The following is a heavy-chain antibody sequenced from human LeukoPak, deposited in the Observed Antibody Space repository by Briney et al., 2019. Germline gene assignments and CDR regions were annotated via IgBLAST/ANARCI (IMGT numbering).Heavy chain of an antibody. CDR2: INPSGSST. D-gene: IGHD3-10*01. J-gene: IGHJ4*02. CDR3: ARDIFMVRGVITEVAFDY. Sequence: VASVKVSCKASGYTFTDYFIHWVRQAPGQGLEWMGIINPSGSSTSYAQKFQGRVTMTRDTSTSTAYMELSSLRSEDTAVYYCARDIFMVRGVITEVAFDYWGQGTLVTVSS. CDR1: GYTFTDYF. V-gene: IGHV1-46*01.